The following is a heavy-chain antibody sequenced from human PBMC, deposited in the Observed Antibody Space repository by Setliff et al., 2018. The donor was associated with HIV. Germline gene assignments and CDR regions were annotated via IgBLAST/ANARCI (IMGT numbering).Heavy chain of an antibody. CDR2: IYYSGST. V-gene: IGHV4-39*02. CDR3: AREGEQFFYGMDV. CDR1: GGSISSSSYY. D-gene: IGHD1-26*01. Sequence: ETLSLTCNASGGSISSSSYYWGWIRQPPGKGLEWIGSIYYSGSTYYNPSLKSRVTISVDTSKNQFSLKLSSVTAADTAVYYCAREGEQFFYGMDVWGQGTTVTVSS. J-gene: IGHJ6*02.